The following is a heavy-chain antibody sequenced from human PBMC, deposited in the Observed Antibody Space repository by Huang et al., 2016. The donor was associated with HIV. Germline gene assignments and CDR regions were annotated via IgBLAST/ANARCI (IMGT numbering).Heavy chain of an antibody. CDR3: ARDLGTTVVPDGMDV. D-gene: IGHD4-17*01. J-gene: IGHJ6*02. CDR1: GYTFISYG. CDR2: ISPADGYT. Sequence: QVQLVQSGAEVKKPGASVKVSCRASGYTFISYGITWVRQAPGQGLEWMVWISPADGYTNYAQHFQGRVTMTTDTSTNTVYMEVRSLRSDDTAVYYCARDLGTTVVPDGMDVWGQGTTVTVSS. V-gene: IGHV1-18*04.